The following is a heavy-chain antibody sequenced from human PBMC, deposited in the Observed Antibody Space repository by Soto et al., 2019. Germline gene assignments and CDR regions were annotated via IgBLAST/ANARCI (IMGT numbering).Heavy chain of an antibody. CDR2: IYYSGST. CDR1: GGSISSSSYY. Sequence: SETLSLTCTVSGGSISSSSYYWGWIRQPPGKGLEWIGSIYYSGSTYYNPSLKSRVTISVDTSKNQFSLKLSSVTAADTAVYYCAREALLQPRDWGQGTLVTVSS. J-gene: IGHJ4*02. CDR3: AREALLQPRD. V-gene: IGHV4-39*02.